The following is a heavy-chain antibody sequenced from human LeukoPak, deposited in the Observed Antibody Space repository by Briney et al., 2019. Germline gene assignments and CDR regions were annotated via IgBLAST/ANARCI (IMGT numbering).Heavy chain of an antibody. CDR1: RFTFDDYA. Sequence: PGGSLRLSCAASRFTFDDYAMHWVRQAPGKGLDWVSGISWNSGSIGYADSVKGRFTISRDNAKNSLYLQMNSLRAEDTALYYCAIDPLLYSSSWPYYFDYWGQGTLVTVSS. CDR3: AIDPLLYSSSWPYYFDY. CDR2: ISWNSGSI. V-gene: IGHV3-9*01. J-gene: IGHJ4*02. D-gene: IGHD6-13*01.